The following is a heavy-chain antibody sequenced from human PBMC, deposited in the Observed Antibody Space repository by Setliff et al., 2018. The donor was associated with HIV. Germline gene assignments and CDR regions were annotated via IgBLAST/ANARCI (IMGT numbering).Heavy chain of an antibody. Sequence: SETLSLTCAVSGGSISSSNRWSWVRQPPGKGLAWIGEIYHSGSTNYNPSLKSRVTISVDKSKNQFSLKLSSVTVADTAVYYCARRANYYDSSGGFDPWGQGTLVTVSS. D-gene: IGHD3-22*01. CDR1: GGSISSSNR. V-gene: IGHV4-4*02. CDR2: IYHSGST. CDR3: ARRANYYDSSGGFDP. J-gene: IGHJ5*02.